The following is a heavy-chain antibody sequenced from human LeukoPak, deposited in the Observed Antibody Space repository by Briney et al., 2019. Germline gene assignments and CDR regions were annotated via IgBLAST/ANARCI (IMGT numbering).Heavy chain of an antibody. CDR3: ARDQYSSGWTQYFDY. D-gene: IGHD6-19*01. Sequence: SVKVSCKASGGTFSSYAISWVRQAPGQGLEWMGRIIPILGIANYAQKLQGRVTMTTDTSTSTAYMELRSLRSDDTAVYYCARDQYSSGWTQYFDYWGQGTLVTVSS. CDR2: IIPILGIA. V-gene: IGHV1-69*04. J-gene: IGHJ4*02. CDR1: GGTFSSYA.